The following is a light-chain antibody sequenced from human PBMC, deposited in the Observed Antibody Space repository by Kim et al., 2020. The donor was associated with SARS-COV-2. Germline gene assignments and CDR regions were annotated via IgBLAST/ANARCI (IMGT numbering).Light chain of an antibody. J-gene: IGLJ1*01. Sequence: GQSVLTVGINVSTNTGSTYENKSQHPPGTAPKLLFYPNRQRPSGVPDRFSGSKSDSAATLAISGLQSEDEADYYCAAWDDSLNGDVFATGTKVTVL. V-gene: IGLV1-44*01. CDR3: AAWDDSLNGDV. CDR2: PNR. CDR1: STNTGSTY.